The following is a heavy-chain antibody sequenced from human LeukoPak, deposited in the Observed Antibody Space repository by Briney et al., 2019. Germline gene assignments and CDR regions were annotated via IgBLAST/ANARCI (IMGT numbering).Heavy chain of an antibody. CDR2: IWYDGSNK. V-gene: IGHV3-33*01. J-gene: IGHJ4*02. CDR3: ARHKDWTFDY. D-gene: IGHD3/OR15-3a*01. CDR1: GFTFGSYD. Sequence: GRSLRLSCAASGFTFGSYDMHWVRQAPGKGLERVAVIWYDGSNKYYADSVKGRFTISRDISKNTLYLQMNSLRAEDTAVYYCARHKDWTFDYWGQGTLVTVSS.